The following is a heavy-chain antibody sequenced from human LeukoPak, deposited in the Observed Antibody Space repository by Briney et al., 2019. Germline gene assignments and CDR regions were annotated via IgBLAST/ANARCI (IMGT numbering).Heavy chain of an antibody. CDR2: ISSSSSYI. CDR1: GFTFSSYS. J-gene: IGHJ6*03. Sequence: PGGSLRLSCAASGFTFSSYSMNWVRQAPGKGLEWVSSISSSSSYIYYADSVKDRSTISRDNAKNSLYLQMNSLRAEDTAVYYCARDSSGWYWASGYYYYYYMDVWGKGTTVTVSS. D-gene: IGHD6-19*01. CDR3: ARDSSGWYWASGYYYYYYMDV. V-gene: IGHV3-21*01.